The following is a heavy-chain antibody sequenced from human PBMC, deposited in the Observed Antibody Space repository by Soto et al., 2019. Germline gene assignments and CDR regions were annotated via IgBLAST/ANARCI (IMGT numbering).Heavy chain of an antibody. CDR3: ARVYRDLLRVDP. D-gene: IGHD3-22*01. CDR2: IYHSGST. CDR1: GYSISSGYY. V-gene: IGHV4-38-2*01. J-gene: IGHJ5*02. Sequence: KSSETLSLTCAVSGYSISSGYYWGWIRQPPGKGLEWIGSIYHSGSTYYNPSLKSRVTISVDTSKNQFSLKLSSVTAADTAVYYCARVYRDLLRVDPWGQGTLVTSPQ.